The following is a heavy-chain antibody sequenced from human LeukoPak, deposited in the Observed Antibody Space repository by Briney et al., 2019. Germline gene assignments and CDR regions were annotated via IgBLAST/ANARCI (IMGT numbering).Heavy chain of an antibody. J-gene: IGHJ6*02. CDR1: GFTFSSYA. V-gene: IGHV3-23*01. Sequence: GGSLRLSCAASGFTFSSYAMSWVRQAPGKGLEWVSVISGSGGSTYYADSVKGRFTISRDNAKNSLYLQMNSLRAEDTAVYYCARDERSYYYYGMDVWGQGTTVTVSS. CDR2: ISGSGGST. CDR3: ARDERSYYYYGMDV.